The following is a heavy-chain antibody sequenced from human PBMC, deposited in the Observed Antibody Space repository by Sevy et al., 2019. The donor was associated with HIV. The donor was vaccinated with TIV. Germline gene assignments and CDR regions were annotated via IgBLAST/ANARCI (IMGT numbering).Heavy chain of an antibody. CDR1: GFTFGGST. J-gene: IGHJ4*02. CDR3: SRQVVAVAGYYSDY. Sequence: GGSLRLSCSASGFTFGGSTMHWVRQASGKGLEWVGRIRSKANTYATAYAASVKGRFSISRDDSKNTAYLQMNSLKTEDTAEYYCSRQVVAVAGYYSDYWGQGTLVTVSS. V-gene: IGHV3-73*01. CDR2: IRSKANTYAT. D-gene: IGHD6-19*01.